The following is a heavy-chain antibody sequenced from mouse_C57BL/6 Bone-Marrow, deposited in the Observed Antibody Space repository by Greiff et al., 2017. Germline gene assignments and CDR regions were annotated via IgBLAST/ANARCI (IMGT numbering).Heavy chain of an antibody. CDR1: GFSLTSYG. V-gene: IGHV2-3*01. Sequence: QVQLKESGPGLVAPSQRLSITCPVSGFSLTSYGVSWVRQPPGKGLEWLGVIWGDGSTNYHSALISRLSISKANSKSQVFLKLNRLQTDDTATYYCAKPGNYSNYSAWFAYWGQGTLVTVSA. CDR2: IWGDGST. CDR3: AKPGNYSNYSAWFAY. J-gene: IGHJ3*01. D-gene: IGHD2-5*01.